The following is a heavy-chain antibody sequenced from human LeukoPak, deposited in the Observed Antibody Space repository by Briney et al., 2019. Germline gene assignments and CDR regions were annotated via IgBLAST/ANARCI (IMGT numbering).Heavy chain of an antibody. CDR2: ISGSGGST. Sequence: SGGSLRLSCAASGFTFSSYAMSWVRQAPGKGLEWVSAISGSGGSTYYADSVKGRFTISRDNSKNTLYLQMNSLRAEDTAVYYCALGTGIWGFSDYWGQGTLVTVSS. CDR3: ALGTGIWGFSDY. J-gene: IGHJ4*02. D-gene: IGHD7-27*01. CDR1: GFTFSSYA. V-gene: IGHV3-23*01.